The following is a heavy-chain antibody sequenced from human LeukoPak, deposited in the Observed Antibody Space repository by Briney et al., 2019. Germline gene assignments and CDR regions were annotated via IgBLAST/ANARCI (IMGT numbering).Heavy chain of an antibody. J-gene: IGHJ6*02. CDR2: IIPILGIA. CDR1: GGTFSSYA. D-gene: IGHD6-13*01. CDR3: ATDRPIAAAGPGLITNYYYGMDV. Sequence: EASVTVSCKASGGTFSSYAISWVRQAPGQGLEWMGRIIPILGIANYAQKFQGRVTITADKSTSTAYMELSSLRSEDTAVYYCATDRPIAAAGPGLITNYYYGMDVWGQGTTVTVSS. V-gene: IGHV1-69*04.